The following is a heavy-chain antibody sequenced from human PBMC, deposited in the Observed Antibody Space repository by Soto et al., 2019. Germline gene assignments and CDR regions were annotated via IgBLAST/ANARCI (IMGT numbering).Heavy chain of an antibody. CDR1: GFTVSSNY. CDR2: IYSGGST. CDR3: ARGPLRPSYYYYGMDV. Sequence: GGSLRLSCAASGFTVSSNYMSWVRQAPGKGLEWVSVIYSGGSTYYADSVKGRFTISRDNSKNTLYLQMNSLRAEDTAVYYCARGPLRPSYYYYGMDVWGQGTTVTVSS. J-gene: IGHJ6*02. V-gene: IGHV3-53*01.